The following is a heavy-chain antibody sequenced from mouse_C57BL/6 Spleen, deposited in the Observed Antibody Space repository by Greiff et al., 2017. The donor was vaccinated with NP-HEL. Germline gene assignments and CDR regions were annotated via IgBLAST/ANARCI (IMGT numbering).Heavy chain of an antibody. CDR1: GYSFTSGYY. D-gene: IGHD1-1*01. CDR3: TGRGYGTWYFDV. V-gene: IGHV3-6*01. CDR2: ISYGGST. Sequence: EVQRVESGPGLVKPSQSLSLSCSVSGYSFTSGYYWNWIRQFPGNILEWMGYISYGGSTNYNQSLKNRFSITRDTSKNQFFLKLNSVTAEDTASYCCTGRGYGTWYFDVWGTGTTVTVSS. J-gene: IGHJ1*03.